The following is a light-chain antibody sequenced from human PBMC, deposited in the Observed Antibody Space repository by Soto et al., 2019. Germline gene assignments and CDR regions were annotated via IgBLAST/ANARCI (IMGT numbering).Light chain of an antibody. Sequence: DIQMTQSPSSLSASVGDRVTITCRASQSISSYLNWYQQKPGKAPKLLISAASSLPSGVPSRFSGSGSGTDFTLTISSLQPEDFATYYCQQSYSTPFTFGPGTKVDIK. V-gene: IGKV1-39*01. J-gene: IGKJ3*01. CDR2: AAS. CDR1: QSISSY. CDR3: QQSYSTPFT.